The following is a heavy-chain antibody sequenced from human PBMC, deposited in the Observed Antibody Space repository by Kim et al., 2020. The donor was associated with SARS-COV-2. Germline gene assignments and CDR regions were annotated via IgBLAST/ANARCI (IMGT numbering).Heavy chain of an antibody. D-gene: IGHD6-19*01. Sequence: GESLKISCKGSGYSFTSYWIGWVRQMPGKGLEWMGIIYPGDSDTRYSPSFQGQVTISADKSISTAYLQWSSLKASDTAMYYCARRLFHVEDSGLYGMDVWGQGTTVTVSS. J-gene: IGHJ6*02. CDR2: IYPGDSDT. CDR1: GYSFTSYW. V-gene: IGHV5-51*01. CDR3: ARRLFHVEDSGLYGMDV.